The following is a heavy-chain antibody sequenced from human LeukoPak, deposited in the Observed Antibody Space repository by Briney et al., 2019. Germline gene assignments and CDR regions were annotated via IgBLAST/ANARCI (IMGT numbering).Heavy chain of an antibody. CDR3: GRGVYSSGWLTFDY. CDR2: ISSSSSYI. CDR1: GFTFSSYS. D-gene: IGHD3-22*01. J-gene: IGHJ4*02. V-gene: IGHV3-21*01. Sequence: PGGSLRLSCAASGFTFSSYSMNWVRQAPGKGLEWVSPISSSSSYIYYADSVKGRFTISRDNAKNSLYLQMNSLRAEDTAVYYGGRGVYSSGWLTFDYWGQGTLATVSS.